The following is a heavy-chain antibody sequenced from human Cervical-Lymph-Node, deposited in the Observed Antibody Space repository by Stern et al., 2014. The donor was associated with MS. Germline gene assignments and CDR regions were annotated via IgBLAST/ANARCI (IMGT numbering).Heavy chain of an antibody. Sequence: VHLVESGAEVKEPGASVKVSCKPSGYTFTKYAMHWVRQAPGQRLEWMGWINAANGNTRYSQNFQGRVTITRDTSASTAYMELNSLKSEDTAVYYCASGLGYCSTSSCYEDGYYYYGMDVWGQGTTVIVSS. V-gene: IGHV1-3*01. CDR3: ASGLGYCSTSSCYEDGYYYYGMDV. CDR1: GYTFTKYA. CDR2: INAANGNT. D-gene: IGHD2-2*01. J-gene: IGHJ6*02.